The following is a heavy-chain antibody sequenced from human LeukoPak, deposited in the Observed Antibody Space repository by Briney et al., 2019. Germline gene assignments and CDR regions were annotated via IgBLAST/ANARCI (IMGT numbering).Heavy chain of an antibody. V-gene: IGHV4-39*01. CDR3: DGERGYYYYRDV. J-gene: IGHJ6*03. Sequence: SETLSLTCPVSGGSISSSSYYWGWIRQPPGKGLEWFGRIYYSGSIYYNPSVKCRVPISVDTAKNQCSLKLSAVTAADTAVYHCDGERGYYYYRDVWGKGNTFTMSS. CDR1: GGSISSSSYY. CDR2: IYYSGSI. D-gene: IGHD3-10*01.